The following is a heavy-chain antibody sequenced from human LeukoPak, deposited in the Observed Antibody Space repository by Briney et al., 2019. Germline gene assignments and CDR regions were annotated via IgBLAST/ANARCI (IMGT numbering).Heavy chain of an antibody. CDR3: ARGGYCSSTSCYTSPPLY. J-gene: IGHJ4*02. D-gene: IGHD2-2*02. CDR2: ISSSSSYI. CDR1: GFTFSSYS. Sequence: PGGSLRLSCAASGFTFSSYSMNWVRQAPGKGLEWVSSISSSSSYIYYADSVKGRFTISRDNAKNSLYLQMNSLRAEDTAVYYCARGGYCSSTSCYTSPPLYGGQGTLVTVSS. V-gene: IGHV3-21*01.